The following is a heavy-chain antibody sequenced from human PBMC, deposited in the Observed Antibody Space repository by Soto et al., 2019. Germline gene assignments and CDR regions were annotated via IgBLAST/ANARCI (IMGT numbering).Heavy chain of an antibody. CDR1: GVSLSVSGMG. J-gene: IGHJ4*02. V-gene: IGHV2-5*02. CDR3: AHMVAGAYFDR. CDR2: IYWDDDK. Sequence: QITLKESGPTLVKPTQTLTLTCTFSGVSLSVSGMGVGWIRQPPGKALEWLALIYWDDDKRYSPSLRSRLTISKDASKTQVVLTMANMDPVDTATYSCAHMVAGAYFDRWGQGILVTVSS. D-gene: IGHD3-10*01.